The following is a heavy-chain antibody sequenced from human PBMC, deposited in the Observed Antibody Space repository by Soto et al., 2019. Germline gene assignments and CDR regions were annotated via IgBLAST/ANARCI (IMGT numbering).Heavy chain of an antibody. D-gene: IGHD1-7*01. Sequence: EVQLVESGGGLVKPGGSLRLSCAGSGFIFSNYNMNWVRQAPGKGLEWVSSISSSSSKIYYADSVKGRFTISRDNAKNSLYLQMKCLRAEDTAVYYCASAWNYENWFDPWGQGTLVTVSS. CDR2: ISSSSSKI. V-gene: IGHV3-21*01. J-gene: IGHJ5*02. CDR3: ASAWNYENWFDP. CDR1: GFIFSNYN.